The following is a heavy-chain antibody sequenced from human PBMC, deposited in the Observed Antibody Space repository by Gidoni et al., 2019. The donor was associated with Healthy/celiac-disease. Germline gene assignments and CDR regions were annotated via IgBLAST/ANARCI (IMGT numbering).Heavy chain of an antibody. CDR2: IIPILGTA. CDR3: ARGDHSSGSWRDFQH. Sequence: QVQLVQSGAEVKKPGASVTVSCKASGGTFSSSAISWVRKAPGQGLEWMGGIIPILGTANYAQKFQGRVTITADESTSTAYMELSSLRSEDTAVYYCARGDHSSGSWRDFQHWGQGTLVTVSS. V-gene: IGHV1-69*01. D-gene: IGHD3-22*01. CDR1: GGTFSSSA. J-gene: IGHJ1*01.